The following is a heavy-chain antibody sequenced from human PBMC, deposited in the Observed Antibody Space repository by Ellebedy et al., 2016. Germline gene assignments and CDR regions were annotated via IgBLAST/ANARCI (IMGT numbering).Heavy chain of an antibody. CDR1: GGSVDTYY. CDR2: VFYGGST. CDR3: ARDVSLYSSSPSFDS. D-gene: IGHD6-6*01. V-gene: IGHV4-59*02. Sequence: SETLSLTXTVSGGSVDTYYWTWIRQSPGKGLEWIGYVFYGGSTKYNPSLRSRVTISLDTSKNRFSLKVTSVAAADTAVYYCARDVSLYSSSPSFDSWGQGTLVTVSS. J-gene: IGHJ4*02.